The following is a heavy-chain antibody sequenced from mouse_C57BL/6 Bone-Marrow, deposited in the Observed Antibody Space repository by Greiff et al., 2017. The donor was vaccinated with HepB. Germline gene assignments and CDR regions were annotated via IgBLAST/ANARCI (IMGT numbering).Heavy chain of an antibody. CDR1: GYTFTDYY. Sequence: QVQLQQSGPELVKPGASVKISCKASGYTFTDYYINWVKQRPGQGLEWIGWIFPGSGSTYYNEKFKGKATLTVDKSSSTAYMLLSSLTSEDSAVYFCARSLLLRYQYYFDYWGQGTTLTVSS. V-gene: IGHV1-75*01. J-gene: IGHJ2*01. D-gene: IGHD1-1*01. CDR2: IFPGSGST. CDR3: ARSLLLRYQYYFDY.